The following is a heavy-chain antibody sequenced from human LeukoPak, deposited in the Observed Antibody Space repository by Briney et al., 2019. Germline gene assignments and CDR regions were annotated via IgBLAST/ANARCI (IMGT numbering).Heavy chain of an antibody. CDR3: ARAAYTSGFYFFDP. CDR2: AYYTGST. Sequence: PSETLSLTCTVSGDSISSYYWGWMRQSQGKRLESIGYAYYTGSTTYNPSLKSRVTISVDKSKNQFSLKLSSVTAADTAVYYSARAAYTSGFYFFDPWGQGTLVTVSP. D-gene: IGHD3-22*01. J-gene: IGHJ5*02. CDR1: GDSISSYY. V-gene: IGHV4-59*01.